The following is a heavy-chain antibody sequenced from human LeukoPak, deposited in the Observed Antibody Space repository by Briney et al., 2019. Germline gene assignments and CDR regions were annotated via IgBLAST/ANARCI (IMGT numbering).Heavy chain of an antibody. D-gene: IGHD5-18*01. CDR1: GYSFTSYW. CDR3: ARPGRRGAMVMYFDS. Sequence: PGESLKISCKGSGYSFTSYWIGWVRQMPGKGLEWMGIIYPGDSDTRYSPSFQGQVTISADKSINTAYLQWSSLKASDTAMYYCARPGRRGAMVMYFDSWGQGTLVTVSS. V-gene: IGHV5-51*01. J-gene: IGHJ4*02. CDR2: IYPGDSDT.